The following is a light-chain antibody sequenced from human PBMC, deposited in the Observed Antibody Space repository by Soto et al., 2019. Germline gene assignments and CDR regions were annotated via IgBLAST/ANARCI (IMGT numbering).Light chain of an antibody. V-gene: IGKV3-20*01. CDR1: QSVSSNY. Sequence: EIVLPQSPGTLSLSPGERGNLSCRASQSVSSNYVAWYQQKPGQAPRLPSYSAFSSATGTPERFSGSGSGTGFTLTISGLEPEDFAVYYCQYYGSSPWTFGQGTKVEIK. CDR2: SAF. J-gene: IGKJ1*01. CDR3: QYYGSSPWT.